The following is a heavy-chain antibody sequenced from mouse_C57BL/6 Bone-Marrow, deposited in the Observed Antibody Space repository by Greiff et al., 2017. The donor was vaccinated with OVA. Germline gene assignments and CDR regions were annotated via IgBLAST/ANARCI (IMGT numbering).Heavy chain of an antibody. J-gene: IGHJ2*01. CDR3: ARHEDGYYASYFDY. Sequence: QVQLQQSGPELVKPGASVKISFKASGYAFSSSWMNWVKQRPGKGLEWIGRIYPGDGDTNYNGKFNGKATLTADKSSSTAYMQLSSLTSEDSAVYFCARHEDGYYASYFDYWGQGTTLTVSS. V-gene: IGHV1-82*01. CDR2: IYPGDGDT. D-gene: IGHD2-3*01. CDR1: GYAFSSSW.